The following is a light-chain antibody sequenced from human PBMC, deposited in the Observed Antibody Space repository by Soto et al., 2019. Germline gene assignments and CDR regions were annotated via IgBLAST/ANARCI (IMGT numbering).Light chain of an antibody. CDR1: QSVSSSY. V-gene: IGKV3-20*01. CDR3: QKYGSSSWT. Sequence: EIVLTQSPGILSLSPGERATLSCRASQSVSSSYLAWYQQKPGQAPRLLIYGTSSRATAIPDRFSGSGSVTDFTLTICRLEPEDFAVYYCQKYGSSSWTLGHGTKVEIK. J-gene: IGKJ1*01. CDR2: GTS.